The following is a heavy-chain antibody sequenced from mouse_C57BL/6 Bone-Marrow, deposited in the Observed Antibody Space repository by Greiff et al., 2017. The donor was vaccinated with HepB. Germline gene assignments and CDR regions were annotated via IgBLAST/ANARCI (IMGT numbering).Heavy chain of an antibody. D-gene: IGHD1-1*01. CDR2: IYPGDGDT. CDR3: ARSGVYYGSSYGFDY. CDR1: GYAFSSSW. Sequence: QVQLQQSGPELVKPGASVKISCKASGYAFSSSWLNWVKQRPGKGLEWIGRIYPGDGDTNYNGKFKGKATLTADKSSSTAYMQLSSLTSEDSAVYFCARSGVYYGSSYGFDYWGQGTTLTVSS. J-gene: IGHJ2*01. V-gene: IGHV1-82*01.